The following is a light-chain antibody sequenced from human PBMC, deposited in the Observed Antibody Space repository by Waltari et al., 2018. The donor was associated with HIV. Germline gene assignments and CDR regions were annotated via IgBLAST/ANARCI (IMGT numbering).Light chain of an antibody. Sequence: QTVVTQEPSLTVSPGGTVNLNCASTTGAVTRDFYQNWVHLKPGHPPTTLISDTKNKHSWTPDRFSGFLFGGKAARTVAGVKPEDEAEYYCLLFFGGLWVFGEGTKLTVL. CDR3: LLFFGGLWV. CDR2: DTK. V-gene: IGLV7-43*01. J-gene: IGLJ3*02. CDR1: TGAVTRDFY.